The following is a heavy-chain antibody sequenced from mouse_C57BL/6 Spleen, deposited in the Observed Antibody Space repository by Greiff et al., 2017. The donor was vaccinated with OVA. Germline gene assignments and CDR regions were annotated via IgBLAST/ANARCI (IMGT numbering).Heavy chain of an antibody. CDR1: GYTFTDYN. CDR2: INPNNGGT. J-gene: IGHJ3*01. D-gene: IGHD2-12*01. V-gene: IGHV1-18*01. CDR3: ARDDEAWFAY. Sequence: EVKLQESGPELVKPGASVKIPCKASGYTFTDYNMDWVKQSHGKSLEWIGDINPNNGGTIYNQKFKGKATLTVDKSSSTAYMELRSLTSEDTAVYYCARDDEAWFAYWGQGTLVTVSA.